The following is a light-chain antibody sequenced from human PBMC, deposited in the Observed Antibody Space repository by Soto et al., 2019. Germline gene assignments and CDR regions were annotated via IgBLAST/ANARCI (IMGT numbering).Light chain of an antibody. CDR2: AAS. V-gene: IGKV1-39*01. J-gene: IGKJ3*01. CDR1: QSISSY. CDR3: QQSYSTLHT. Sequence: DIQMTQSPSSLSASVGDRVTITCRASQSISSYLNWYQQKPGKAPKLLIYAASSLQSGVPSRFSDSGSGTDFTLTISSLQPEDFATYYCQQSYSTLHTFGPGTKVDIK.